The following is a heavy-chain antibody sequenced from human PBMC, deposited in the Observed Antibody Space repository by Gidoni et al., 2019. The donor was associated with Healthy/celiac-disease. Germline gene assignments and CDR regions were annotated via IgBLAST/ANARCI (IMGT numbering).Heavy chain of an antibody. D-gene: IGHD2-2*01. CDR1: GFTFSSYA. Sequence: EVQLLESGGGLVQPGGSLRLSCAASGFTFSSYAMSWVRQAPGKGLEWVSAISCSGGSTYYADSVKGRFTISRDNSKNTLYLQMNSLRAEDTAVYYCAKEGGLYCSSTSCYCYWGQGTLVTVSS. V-gene: IGHV3-23*01. J-gene: IGHJ4*02. CDR3: AKEGGLYCSSTSCYCY. CDR2: ISCSGGST.